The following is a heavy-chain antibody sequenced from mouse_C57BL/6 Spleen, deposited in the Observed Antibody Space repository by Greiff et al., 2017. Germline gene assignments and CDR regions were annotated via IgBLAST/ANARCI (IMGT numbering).Heavy chain of an antibody. CDR1: GFNIKDYY. V-gene: IGHV14-2*01. CDR2: IDPEDGET. D-gene: IGHD2-2*01. J-gene: IGHJ2*01. CDR3: ALYGCDGRTVDY. Sequence: EVKLMESGAELVKPGASVKLSCTASGFNIKDYYMHWVKQRTEQGLEWIGRIDPEDGETKYAPKFQGKATITADTSSNTAYLQLSSLTSEDTAVYYCALYGCDGRTVDYWGQGTTLTVSS.